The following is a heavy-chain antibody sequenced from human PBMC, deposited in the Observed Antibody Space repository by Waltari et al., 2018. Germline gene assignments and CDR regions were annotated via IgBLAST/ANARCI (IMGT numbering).Heavy chain of an antibody. Sequence: EVQLVESGGGLVQPGGSLKLSCAASGCTFSRYSMNWVRQAPGKGLEWVSHIGPGGSNIGYADSVKGRITISRDNAQNSLYLIINSLTDEDTAVYYCARDQDWAFDYWGRGTLVTVSS. CDR3: ARDQDWAFDY. CDR2: IGPGGSNI. CDR1: GCTFSRYS. D-gene: IGHD2-21*01. J-gene: IGHJ4*02. V-gene: IGHV3-48*02.